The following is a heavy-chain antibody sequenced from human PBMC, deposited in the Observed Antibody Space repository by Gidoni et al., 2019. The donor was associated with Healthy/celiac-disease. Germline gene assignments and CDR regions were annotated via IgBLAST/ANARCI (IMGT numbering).Heavy chain of an antibody. V-gene: IGHV4-34*01. Sequence: QVQLQQWGAGLLKPSETLSLTCAVYGGSFSGYYWSWIRQPPGKGLEWIGEINHSGSTNYTPSLKSRVTISVDTSKNQFSLKLSSVTAADTAVYYCARGDAGWNYYRGDYYYYYYMGVWGKGTTVTVSS. CDR1: GGSFSGYY. D-gene: IGHD1-7*01. J-gene: IGHJ6*03. CDR2: INHSGST. CDR3: ARGDAGWNYYRGDYYYYYYMGV.